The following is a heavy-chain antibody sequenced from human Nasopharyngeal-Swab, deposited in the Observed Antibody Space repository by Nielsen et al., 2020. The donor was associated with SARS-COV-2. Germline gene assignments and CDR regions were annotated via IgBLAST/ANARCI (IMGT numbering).Heavy chain of an antibody. CDR2: INSDGSST. CDR1: GFTFSSYW. J-gene: IGHJ4*02. Sequence: GESLKISCAASGFTFSSYWMHWVRQAPGKGLVWVSRINSDGSSTSYADSVKGRFTISRDNAKNTLYLQMNSLRAEDTAVYYCARVVSGGSYYYYFDNWGQGTLVTVSS. CDR3: ARVVSGGSYYYYFDN. V-gene: IGHV3-74*01. D-gene: IGHD1-26*01.